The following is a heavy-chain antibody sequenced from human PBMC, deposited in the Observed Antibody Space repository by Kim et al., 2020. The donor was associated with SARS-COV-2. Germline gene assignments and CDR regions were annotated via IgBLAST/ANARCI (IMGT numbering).Heavy chain of an antibody. CDR1: GGSFSGYY. V-gene: IGHV4-34*01. CDR3: ARGPGYSNSRGGFDP. D-gene: IGHD4-4*01. J-gene: IGHJ5*02. CDR2: INHSGST. Sequence: SETLSLTCAVYGGSFSGYYWSWIRQPPGKGLEWIGEINHSGSTNYNPSLKSRVTISVDTSKNQFSLKLSSVTAADTAVYYCARGPGYSNSRGGFDPWGQGTLVTVSS.